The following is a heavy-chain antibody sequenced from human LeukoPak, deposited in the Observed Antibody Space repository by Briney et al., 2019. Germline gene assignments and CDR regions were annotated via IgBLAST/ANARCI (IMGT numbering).Heavy chain of an antibody. Sequence: ASETLSLTCTVSGGSISSSSYYWGWIRQPPGKGLEWIGYIYYSGSTNHNPSLKSRVTISVDTSKNQFSLKLSSVTAADTAVYYCASTTSYGDYSYYFDYWGQGTLVTVSS. J-gene: IGHJ4*02. D-gene: IGHD4-17*01. CDR3: ASTTSYGDYSYYFDY. V-gene: IGHV4-61*05. CDR1: GGSISSSSYY. CDR2: IYYSGST.